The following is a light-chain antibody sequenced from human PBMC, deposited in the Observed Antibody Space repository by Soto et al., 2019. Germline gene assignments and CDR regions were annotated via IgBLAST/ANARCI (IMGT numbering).Light chain of an antibody. CDR1: QGVGRS. Sequence: EVLMTQSPATLSTSPGEGATLSCRASQGVGRSVAWYQQTPGQSPRLLIYSASTRASGVPARFSGSGSGTKFTLTISSLQSEDFAVYSCQQYYYWPLTFGGGTKV. V-gene: IGKV3-15*01. CDR2: SAS. CDR3: QQYYYWPLT. J-gene: IGKJ4*01.